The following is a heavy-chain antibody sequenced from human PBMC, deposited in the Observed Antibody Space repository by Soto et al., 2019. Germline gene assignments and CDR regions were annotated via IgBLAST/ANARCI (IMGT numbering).Heavy chain of an antibody. J-gene: IGHJ4*02. D-gene: IGHD3-10*01. Sequence: QITLKESGPTLVKPTQTRTLTCTFSGFSLSTSGVGVGWIRQPPGKALEWLGIIDWGDDKRYSPSLKSRVTSTKDTAKKQLVLTMTKLDPVDTATYYCEHLPWQHLWPGAPVVYWGQGTPVTVSS. CDR2: IDWGDDK. CDR3: EHLPWQHLWPGAPVVY. CDR1: GFSLSTSGVG. V-gene: IGHV2-5*02.